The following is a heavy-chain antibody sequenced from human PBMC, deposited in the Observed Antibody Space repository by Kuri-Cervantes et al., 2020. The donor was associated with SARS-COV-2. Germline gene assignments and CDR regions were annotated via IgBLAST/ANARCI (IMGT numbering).Heavy chain of an antibody. J-gene: IGHJ5*02. CDR2: IRSNWGSK. D-gene: IGHD6-13*01. CDR1: GFTFSSYV. V-gene: IGHV3-64D*08. Sequence: GESLKTSCSASGFTFSSYVMHWVRQAPGKGLEYVSAIRSNWGSKYYAESVKGRFTISSDQSKNTLYLQMSSLRTGDTAVYYCVKGSSSWYDFWFDPWGQGTLVTVSS. CDR3: VKGSSSWYDFWFDP.